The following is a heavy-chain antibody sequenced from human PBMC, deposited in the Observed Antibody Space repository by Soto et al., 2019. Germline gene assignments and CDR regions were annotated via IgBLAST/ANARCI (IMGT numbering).Heavy chain of an antibody. V-gene: IGHV4-31*03. J-gene: IGHJ5*02. CDR2: IYYSGST. D-gene: IGHD3-3*01. CDR1: GGSISSGGYY. CDR3: ARGLRLRFLEWLQFGNNWFDP. Sequence: PSATLSITGTVSGGSISSGGYYWSWIRQHPGEGLEWIGYIYYSGSTYYNPSLKSRVTISVDTSKNQFSLKLSSVTAADTAVYYCARGLRLRFLEWLQFGNNWFDPWGQGTLVTVSS.